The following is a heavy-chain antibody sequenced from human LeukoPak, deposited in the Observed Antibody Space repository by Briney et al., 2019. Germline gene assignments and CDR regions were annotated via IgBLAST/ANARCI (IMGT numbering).Heavy chain of an antibody. CDR2: ISSSSSYI. V-gene: IGHV3-21*06. J-gene: IGHJ6*02. CDR1: GFTFSSYS. CDR3: ATYINWVAGDV. D-gene: IGHD1-1*01. Sequence: GGSLRLSCAASGFTFSSYSMNWVRQAPGKGLEWVSSISSSSSYIYYADSVKGRFTISRDNAKGSVYLQMNSLRAEDTAIYHCATYINWVAGDVWGQGTTVIVSS.